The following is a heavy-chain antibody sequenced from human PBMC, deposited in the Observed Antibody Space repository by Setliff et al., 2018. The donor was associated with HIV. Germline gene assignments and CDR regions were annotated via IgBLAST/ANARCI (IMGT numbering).Heavy chain of an antibody. Sequence: SETLSLTCTVSGGSISSYYWSWIRQPPGKGLEWIGYIYYSGSTNYNPSLKSRVTISVDTSKNQFSLKLSSVTAADTAVYYCARDFCGSSCSSGYGYFDHWGQGTLVTVSS. CDR3: ARDFCGSSCSSGYGYFDH. CDR2: IYYSGST. V-gene: IGHV4-59*01. CDR1: GGSISSYY. J-gene: IGHJ4*02. D-gene: IGHD2-15*01.